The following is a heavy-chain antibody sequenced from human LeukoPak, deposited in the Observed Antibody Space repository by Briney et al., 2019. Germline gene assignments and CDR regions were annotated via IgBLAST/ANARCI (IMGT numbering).Heavy chain of an antibody. J-gene: IGHJ4*02. CDR3: ARHSSYVSPVRY. CDR2: ISYSGST. Sequence: SETLSLTCTVSVGSIRNSSYYWGWIRQPPGKGLEWIGSISYSGSTFYNPYLKSRVTISADTSNIQFSLKLTSVTAADTAVYFCARHSSYVSPVRYWGQGTLVTVSP. CDR1: VGSIRNSSYY. D-gene: IGHD3-10*02. V-gene: IGHV4-39*01.